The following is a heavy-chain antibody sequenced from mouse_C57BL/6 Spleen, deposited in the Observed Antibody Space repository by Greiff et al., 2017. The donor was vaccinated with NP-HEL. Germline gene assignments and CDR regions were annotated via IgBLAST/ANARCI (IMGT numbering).Heavy chain of an antibody. CDR3: AIYYYGSSSAWFAY. CDR1: GYTFTSYW. D-gene: IGHD1-1*01. CDR2: IDPSDSYT. J-gene: IGHJ3*01. V-gene: IGHV1-69*01. Sequence: QVQLKQSGAELVMPGASVKLSCKASGYTFTSYWMHWVKQRPGQGLEWIGEIDPSDSYTNYNQKFKGKSTLTVDKSSSTAYMQLSSLTSEDSAVYYCAIYYYGSSSAWFAYWGQGTLVTVSA.